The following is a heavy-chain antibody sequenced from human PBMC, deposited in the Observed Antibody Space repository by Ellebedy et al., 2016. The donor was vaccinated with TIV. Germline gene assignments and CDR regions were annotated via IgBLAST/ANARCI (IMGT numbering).Heavy chain of an antibody. CDR1: GYTFTGYY. V-gene: IGHV1-2*02. CDR2: INPNSGGT. CDR3: AREQFLEWLLIGGYYYYYMDV. J-gene: IGHJ6*03. Sequence: ASVKVSCXASGYTFTGYYMHWVRQAPGQGLEWMGWINPNSGGTNYAQKFQGRVTMTRDTSISTAYMELSRLRSDDTAVYYCAREQFLEWLLIGGYYYYYMDVWGKGTTVTVSS. D-gene: IGHD3-3*01.